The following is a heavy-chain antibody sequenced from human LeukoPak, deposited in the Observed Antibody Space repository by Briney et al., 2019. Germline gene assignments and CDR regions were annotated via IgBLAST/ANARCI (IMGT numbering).Heavy chain of an antibody. V-gene: IGHV3-21*01. CDR2: ISSSSSYI. CDR1: GFTFSSYS. CDR3: AFHVGFNSHFDY. D-gene: IGHD2/OR15-2a*01. J-gene: IGHJ4*02. Sequence: GGSLRLSCAASGFTFSSYSMNWVRQAPGKGLEWVSSISSSSSYIYYADSVKGRFTISRDNAKNSLYLQMNSLRAEDTAVYYCAFHVGFNSHFDYWGQGTLVTVSS.